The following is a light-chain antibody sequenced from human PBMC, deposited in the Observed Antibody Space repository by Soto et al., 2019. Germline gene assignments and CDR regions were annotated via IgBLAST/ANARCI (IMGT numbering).Light chain of an antibody. CDR1: QNVGSN. CDR3: QDYYIWSRDGS. J-gene: IGKJ1*01. Sequence: EIVMTQSPATLSVSPGARATLSCRASQNVGSNLAWYQQKPGQAPRLLISGSSARATGIPVRFSGSGSEREFSSTINIMQSEDFAIYFYQDYYIWSRDGSFGQGTKVEV. CDR2: GSS. V-gene: IGKV3-15*01.